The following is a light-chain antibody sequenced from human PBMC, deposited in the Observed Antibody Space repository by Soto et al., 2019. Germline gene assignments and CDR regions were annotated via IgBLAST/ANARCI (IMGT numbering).Light chain of an antibody. V-gene: IGLV2-23*02. CDR1: SSDVGSYNL. Sequence: QSALTQPASVSGSPGQSITISCTGTSSDVGSYNLVSWYQQHPGKAPKLMIYEVSKRPSGVSNRFSGSKSGNTASLTIFGFQAEDEADYYCCSYAGSSTYIFGTGTKVTVL. CDR2: EVS. CDR3: CSYAGSSTYI. J-gene: IGLJ1*01.